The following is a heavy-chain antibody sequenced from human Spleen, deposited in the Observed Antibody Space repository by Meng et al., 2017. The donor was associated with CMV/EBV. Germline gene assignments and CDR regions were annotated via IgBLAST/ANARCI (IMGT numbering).Heavy chain of an antibody. J-gene: IGHJ6*02. D-gene: IGHD3-3*01. CDR3: AGVSVHSVDFWSGYYPRYYYYGMDV. CDR1: GDSVSSNSAA. CDR2: TYYRSKWYN. Sequence: SCAISGDSVSSNSAAWNWIRQSPSRGLEWLGRTYYRSKWYNDYAVSVKSRITINPDTSKNQFSLQLNSVTPEDTAVYYCAGVSVHSVDFWSGYYPRYYYYGMDVWGQGTTVTVSS. V-gene: IGHV6-1*01.